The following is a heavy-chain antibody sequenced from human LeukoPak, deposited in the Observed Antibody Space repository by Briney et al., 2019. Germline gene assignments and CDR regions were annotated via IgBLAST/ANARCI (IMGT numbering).Heavy chain of an antibody. V-gene: IGHV3-23*01. J-gene: IGHJ4*02. CDR3: ARDRVGATLYFDY. CDR2: LSGSGGTT. Sequence: GGTLRLSCAASGFTFSFYGMSWVRQAPGKGLEGVSALSGSGGTTYYADFMKGRFTISRDNSKNTLYLQMNSLRAEDTAVYYCARDRVGATLYFDYWGQGTLVTVSS. D-gene: IGHD1-26*01. CDR1: GFTFSFYG.